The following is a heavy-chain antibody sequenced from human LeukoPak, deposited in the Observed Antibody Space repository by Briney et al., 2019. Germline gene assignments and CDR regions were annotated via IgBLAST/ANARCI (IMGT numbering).Heavy chain of an antibody. D-gene: IGHD3-16*01. CDR2: INPNSGGT. J-gene: IGHJ3*01. V-gene: IGHV1-2*02. CDR3: ARGDLEGGDAFDL. CDR1: GYTFIGYY. Sequence: ASVKVSCKASGYTFIGYYMHWVRQAPGQGLEWMGWINPNSGGTNYAQKFQGRVTMTRDTSISTAYMELSSLRSDDTAVYYCARGDLEGGDAFDLWGQGTVVTVSS.